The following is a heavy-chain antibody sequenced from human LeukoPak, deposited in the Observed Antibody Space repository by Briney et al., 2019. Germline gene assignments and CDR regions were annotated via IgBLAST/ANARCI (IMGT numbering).Heavy chain of an antibody. D-gene: IGHD1-26*01. V-gene: IGHV3-30*03. J-gene: IGHJ5*02. Sequence: GGSLRLSCAASRFTFSRYGMHWVRQAPGKGLEWVAVISYAGSNKHYADSVKGRFTISRDNSKNTLCLQMNSLRTDDTAVYYCARGPLVGALNWFDPWGQGTLVTVSS. CDR2: ISYAGSNK. CDR3: ARGPLVGALNWFDP. CDR1: RFTFSRYG.